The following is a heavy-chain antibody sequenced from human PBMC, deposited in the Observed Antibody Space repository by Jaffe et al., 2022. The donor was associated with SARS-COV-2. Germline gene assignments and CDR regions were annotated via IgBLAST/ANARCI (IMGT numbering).Heavy chain of an antibody. CDR3: TAPSVDTAMAT. CDR2: IKSKTDGGTT. Sequence: EVQLVESGGGLVKPGGSLRLSCAASGFTFSNAWMSWVRQAPGKGLEWVGRIKSKTDGGTTDYAAPVKGRFTISRDDSKNTLYLQMNSLKTEDTAVYYCTAPSVDTAMATWGQGTLVTVSS. D-gene: IGHD5-18*01. V-gene: IGHV3-15*01. J-gene: IGHJ5*02. CDR1: GFTFSNAW.